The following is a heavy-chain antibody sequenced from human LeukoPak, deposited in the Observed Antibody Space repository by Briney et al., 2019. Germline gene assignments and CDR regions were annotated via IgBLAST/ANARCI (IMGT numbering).Heavy chain of an antibody. CDR1: GGSISSSSYY. D-gene: IGHD3-22*01. Sequence: PSETLSLTCTVSGGSISSSSYYWGWIRQPPGKGLEWIGSIYYSGSTYYNPSLKSRVTISVGTSKNQFSLKLSSVTAADTAVYYCARGDKITTTIIVIRPRHDDAFDIWGQGTMVTVSS. CDR3: ARGDKITTTIIVIRPRHDDAFDI. J-gene: IGHJ3*02. CDR2: IYYSGST. V-gene: IGHV4-39*07.